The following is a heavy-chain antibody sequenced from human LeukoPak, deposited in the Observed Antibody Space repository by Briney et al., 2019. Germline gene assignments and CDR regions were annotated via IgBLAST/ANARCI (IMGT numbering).Heavy chain of an antibody. CDR1: GYTISSYG. J-gene: IGHJ5*02. CDR2: ISAYNGNT. D-gene: IGHD4-17*01. Sequence: GASVMGSCKATGYTISSYGTSWVRHAPRQALEWMGRISAYNGNTNYAQQLQGRVNMTTDTSTSTAYMELRSLRSDDTAVYYCGRDPQVYGDFANWFDPWGQGTLVTVSS. CDR3: GRDPQVYGDFANWFDP. V-gene: IGHV1-18*01.